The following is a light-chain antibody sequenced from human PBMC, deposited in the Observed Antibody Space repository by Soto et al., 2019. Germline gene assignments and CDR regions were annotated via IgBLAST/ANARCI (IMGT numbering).Light chain of an antibody. CDR1: QGISSY. CDR3: QQLNSYPS. V-gene: IGKV1-9*01. Sequence: DIQLTQSPSFLSASVGDRVTITCRASQGISSYLAWYQQKPGKAPKLLIYAASTLQSGVPSRCSGSGSGTEFTLTISSLQPEDFATYYCQQLNSYPSFGQGTKVEIK. CDR2: AAS. J-gene: IGKJ1*01.